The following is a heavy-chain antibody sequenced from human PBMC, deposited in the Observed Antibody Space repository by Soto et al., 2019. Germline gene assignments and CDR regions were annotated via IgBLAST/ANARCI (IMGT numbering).Heavy chain of an antibody. V-gene: IGHV3-64D*06. CDR3: VKDRWVDY. Sequence: GGSLRLSCSVSGFSFSSYAIHWVRQAPGKGLQYVSSISSDERSTYYADSVKGRFTISRDNSKNTLYLQMSSLRAEDTAVYYCVKDRWVDYWGQGTLVTVSS. CDR1: GFSFSSYA. D-gene: IGHD1-26*01. J-gene: IGHJ4*02. CDR2: ISSDERST.